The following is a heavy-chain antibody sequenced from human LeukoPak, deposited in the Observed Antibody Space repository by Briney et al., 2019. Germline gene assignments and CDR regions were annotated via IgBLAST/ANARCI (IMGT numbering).Heavy chain of an antibody. CDR3: TRGSIAYYYMDV. D-gene: IGHD3-22*01. J-gene: IGHJ6*03. CDR1: GGSISNYY. Sequence: SETLSLTCTVSGGSISNYYWNWIRQPPGKGLEWIGYIYYSGTTNYNPSLESRVSMSVDTSKNQFSLKLSSVTAADTAVYYCTRGSIAYYYMDVWGKGTTVTISS. V-gene: IGHV4-59*01. CDR2: IYYSGTT.